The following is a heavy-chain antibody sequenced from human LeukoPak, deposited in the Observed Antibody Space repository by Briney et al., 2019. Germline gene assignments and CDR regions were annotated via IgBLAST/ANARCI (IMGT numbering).Heavy chain of an antibody. Sequence: ASVKVSCKASGGTFSSYAISWVRQAPGQGLEWMGWISAYNGNTNYAQKLQGRVTMTTDTSTSTAYMELRSLRSDDTAVYYCARDYVWGSYRQGSRPPYFDYWGQGTLVTVSS. CDR1: GGTFSSYA. D-gene: IGHD3-16*02. V-gene: IGHV1-18*01. J-gene: IGHJ4*02. CDR3: ARDYVWGSYRQGSRPPYFDY. CDR2: ISAYNGNT.